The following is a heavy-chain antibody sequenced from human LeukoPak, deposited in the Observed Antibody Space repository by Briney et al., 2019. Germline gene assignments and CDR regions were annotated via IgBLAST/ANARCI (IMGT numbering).Heavy chain of an antibody. CDR2: MNPDGTVI. J-gene: IGHJ4*02. D-gene: IGHD2-8*01. CDR3: ARDDPCINGVCYTDFDY. CDR1: GFTFSHYW. Sequence: GGSLRLSCGASGFTFSHYWMNWVRQTPGKGLVWVSGMNPDGTVITYADSVKGRFTISRDNAKNTLHLQMNSLRAEDTAVYYCARDDPCINGVCYTDFDYWGQGALVTVSS. V-gene: IGHV3-74*01.